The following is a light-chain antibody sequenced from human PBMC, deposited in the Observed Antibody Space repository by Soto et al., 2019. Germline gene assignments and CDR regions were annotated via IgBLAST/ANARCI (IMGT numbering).Light chain of an antibody. CDR3: QSYDSSLSGCV. CDR2: GNS. Sequence: QSVLTQPPSVSGAPGQRVTISCTGSSSNIGAGYDVHGYQQLPGTSPKLLIYGNSNRPAGVPDRFSGSKSGTSASLAITGLQAEDEADYYWQSYDSSLSGCVFGGGIKVTVL. CDR1: SSNIGAGYD. J-gene: IGLJ3*02. V-gene: IGLV1-40*01.